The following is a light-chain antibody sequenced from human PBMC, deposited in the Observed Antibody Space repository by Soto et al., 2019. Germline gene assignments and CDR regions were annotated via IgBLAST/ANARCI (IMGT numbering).Light chain of an antibody. CDR2: EVN. CDR1: SSDVGGYNY. Sequence: QSVLTQPASVSGSPGQSITISCTGTSSDVGGYNYVSWYQQHPGKVPKLMIYEVNNRPSGVSNRFSGSKSGNTASLTISGLQAEDEADYYCSSYTSSSTQVLGGGTQVTVL. CDR3: SSYTSSSTQV. J-gene: IGLJ3*02. V-gene: IGLV2-14*01.